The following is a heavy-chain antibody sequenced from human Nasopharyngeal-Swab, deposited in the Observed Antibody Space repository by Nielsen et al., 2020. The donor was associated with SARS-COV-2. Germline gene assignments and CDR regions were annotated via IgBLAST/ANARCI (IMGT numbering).Heavy chain of an antibody. Sequence: SETLSLTCTVSGGSISSYYWSWIRQPPGKGLEWIGYIYYSGSTNYNPSFKSRVTISVDTSQNQFSLQLSPVTAADTAVDYCARHLAVAGDFDYWGQGTLVTVSS. CDR2: IYYSGST. V-gene: IGHV4-59*08. CDR3: ARHLAVAGDFDY. CDR1: GGSISSYY. D-gene: IGHD6-19*01. J-gene: IGHJ4*02.